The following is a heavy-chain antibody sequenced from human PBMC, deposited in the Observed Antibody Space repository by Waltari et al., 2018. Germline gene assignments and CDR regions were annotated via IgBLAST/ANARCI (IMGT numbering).Heavy chain of an antibody. J-gene: IGHJ4*02. V-gene: IGHV3-21*01. Sequence: EVQLVESGGGLVKPGGSLRLSCAASGFTFSSYSMNWVRQAPGKGLEWVSSISSSSSYIYYADSVKGRFTISRDNAKNSLYLQMNSLRAEDTAVYYCARDSPAVAGPLDYWGQGTLVTVSS. CDR3: ARDSPAVAGPLDY. CDR1: GFTFSSYS. D-gene: IGHD6-19*01. CDR2: ISSSSSYI.